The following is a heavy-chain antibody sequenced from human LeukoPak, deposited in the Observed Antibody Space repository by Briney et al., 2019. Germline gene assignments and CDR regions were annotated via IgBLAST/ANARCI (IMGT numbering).Heavy chain of an antibody. D-gene: IGHD2-2*01. CDR1: GFTVSSNY. J-gene: IGHJ4*02. Sequence: GGSLRLSCAASGFTVSSNYMSWVRQAPGKGLEWVSVIYSGGSTYYADSVKGRFTISRDNSKNTLYLQMNSLRAEDTAVYYCARGPGGAAAKYYFDYWGQGTLVTVSS. V-gene: IGHV3-66*01. CDR2: IYSGGST. CDR3: ARGPGGAAAKYYFDY.